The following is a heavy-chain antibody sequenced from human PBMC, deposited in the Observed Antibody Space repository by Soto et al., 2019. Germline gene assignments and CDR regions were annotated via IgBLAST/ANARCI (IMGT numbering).Heavy chain of an antibody. D-gene: IGHD2-21*01. CDR1: GYTLTELS. J-gene: IGHJ3*02. CDR2: FDPEDGET. Sequence: ASVKVSCKVSGYTLTELSMHWVRQAPGKGLEWMGGFDPEDGETIYAQKFQGRVTMTEDTSTDTAYMELSSLRSEDTAVYYWEKPAGVRPNAFDIWGQGTMVTVSS. CDR3: EKPAGVRPNAFDI. V-gene: IGHV1-24*01.